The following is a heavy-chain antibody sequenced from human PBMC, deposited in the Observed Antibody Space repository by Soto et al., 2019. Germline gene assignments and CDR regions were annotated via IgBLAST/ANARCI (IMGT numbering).Heavy chain of an antibody. D-gene: IGHD3-10*01. CDR2: MYHSGST. J-gene: IGHJ6*02. Sequence: SETLSLTCAVSGYSISSGGYSWSWIRQPPGKGLEWIGYMYHSGSTNYNPSLKSRVTISVDTSKNQFSLKLSSVTAADTAVYYCARDAGGITMVRGAPEVWGQGTTVTVSS. CDR3: ARDAGGITMVRGAPEV. CDR1: GYSISSGGYS. V-gene: IGHV4-61*08.